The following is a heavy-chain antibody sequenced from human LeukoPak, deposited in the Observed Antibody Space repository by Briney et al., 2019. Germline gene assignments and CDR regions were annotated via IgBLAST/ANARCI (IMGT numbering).Heavy chain of an antibody. D-gene: IGHD3-3*01. Sequence: GGSLRLSCAASGFTFSSYGMNWVRQAPGKGLEWVSAITGSGGSTYADSVKGRFTISRDNSKNTLYLQMNSLRAEDTAVYYCARASGSPFHHNAFDIWGQGTMVTVSS. CDR3: ARASGSPFHHNAFDI. CDR2: ITGSGGST. V-gene: IGHV3-23*01. J-gene: IGHJ3*02. CDR1: GFTFSSYG.